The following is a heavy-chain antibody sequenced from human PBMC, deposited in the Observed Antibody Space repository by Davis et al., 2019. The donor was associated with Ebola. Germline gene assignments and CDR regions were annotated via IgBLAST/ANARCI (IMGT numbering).Heavy chain of an antibody. CDR1: GGSFSGYY. Sequence: SETLSLTCAVYGGSFSGYYWSWIRQPPGKGLEWIGEINHSGSTNYNPSLKSRVTISVDTSKNQFTLKLSSVTAADPAVYYCARDRPRYFDLWGRGTLVTVSS. CDR3: ARDRPRYFDL. V-gene: IGHV4-34*01. J-gene: IGHJ2*01. CDR2: INHSGST.